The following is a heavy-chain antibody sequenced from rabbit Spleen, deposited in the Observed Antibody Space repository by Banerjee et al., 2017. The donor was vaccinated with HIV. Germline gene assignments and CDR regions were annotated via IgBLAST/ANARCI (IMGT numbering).Heavy chain of an antibody. V-gene: IGHV1S40*01. CDR3: ARDGAGGSYSAL. D-gene: IGHD8-1*01. J-gene: IGHJ4*01. CDR2: IYAGSSGST. Sequence: QSLEESGGDLVKPCASLILTFTASGFSFSSSYWICWVRQAPGKGLEWIACIYAGSSGSTYSAIWAKGRFTISKASSTTVTLQMTSLTAADTATYFCARDGAGGSYSALWGPGTLVTVS. CDR1: GFSFSSSYW.